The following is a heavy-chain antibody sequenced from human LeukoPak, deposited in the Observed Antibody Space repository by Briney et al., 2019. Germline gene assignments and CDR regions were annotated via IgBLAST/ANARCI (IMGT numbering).Heavy chain of an antibody. J-gene: IGHJ4*02. CDR2: ISGSGDST. D-gene: IGHD5-12*01. V-gene: IGHV3-23*01. Sequence: GGSLRLSCAASGFTFSSYAMTWVRQAPGKGLEWVSAISGSGDSTNYADSVKGRFTIARDNSKNTLYLQMNSLRAEDTAVYYCARDSDSGYGPFASWGQGTLVTVSS. CDR1: GFTFSSYA. CDR3: ARDSDSGYGPFAS.